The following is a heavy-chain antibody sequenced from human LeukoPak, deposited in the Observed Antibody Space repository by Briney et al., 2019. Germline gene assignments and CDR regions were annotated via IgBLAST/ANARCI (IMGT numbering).Heavy chain of an antibody. CDR3: AKAPVTSCRGAYCYPFDS. CDR2: ISGSGGST. D-gene: IGHD2-21*01. CDR1: GFTFRTSG. Sequence: GGSLRLSCAASGFTFRTSGMSWVRQAPGKGLEWVSAISGSGGSTYYADSVKGRFTISRDNSKNTLYLQMNSLRAEDAAVYFCAKAPVTSCRGAYCYPFDSWGQGTLSPSPQ. J-gene: IGHJ4*02. V-gene: IGHV3-23*01.